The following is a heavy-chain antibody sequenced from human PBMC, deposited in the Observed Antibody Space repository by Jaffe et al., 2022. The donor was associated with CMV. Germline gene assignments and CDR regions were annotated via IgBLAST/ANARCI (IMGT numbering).Heavy chain of an antibody. V-gene: IGHV4-59*01. D-gene: IGHD4-4*01. CDR1: GGSISSYY. CDR2: IYYSGST. Sequence: QVQLQESGPGLVKPSETLSLTCTVSGGSISSYYWSWIRQPPGKGLEWIGYIYYSGSTNYNPSLKSRVTISVDTSKNQFSLKLSSVTAADTAVYYCARGDSNYPFPWFDPWGQGTLVTVSS. J-gene: IGHJ5*02. CDR3: ARGDSNYPFPWFDP.